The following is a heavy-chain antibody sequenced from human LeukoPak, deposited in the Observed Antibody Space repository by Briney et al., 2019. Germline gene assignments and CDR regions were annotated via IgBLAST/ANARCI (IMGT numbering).Heavy chain of an antibody. CDR3: ARDGLREWELRRNDAFDI. CDR2: IIPIFGTA. D-gene: IGHD1-26*01. Sequence: SVKVSCKASGYTFTSYYMHWVRQAPGQGLEWMGGIIPIFGTANYAQKFQGRVTITTDESTSTAYMELSSLRSEDTAVYYCARDGLREWELRRNDAFDIWGQGTMVTVSS. CDR1: GYTFTSYY. V-gene: IGHV1-69*05. J-gene: IGHJ3*02.